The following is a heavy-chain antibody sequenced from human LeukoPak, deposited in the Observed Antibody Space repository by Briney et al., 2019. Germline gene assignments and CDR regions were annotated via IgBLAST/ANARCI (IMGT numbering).Heavy chain of an antibody. D-gene: IGHD6-13*01. V-gene: IGHV3-7*01. J-gene: IGHJ6*03. CDR1: GFSFSTYW. CDR2: IRKDGSEK. CDR3: AREADPDYYYMDV. Sequence: GGSLRLSCVASGFSFSTYWMSWVRQAPGKGLEWVANIRKDGSEKYYIDSVKGRLTISRDNSRNTLYLQMNSLRAEDTAVYYCAREADPDYYYMDVWGKGTTVTVSS.